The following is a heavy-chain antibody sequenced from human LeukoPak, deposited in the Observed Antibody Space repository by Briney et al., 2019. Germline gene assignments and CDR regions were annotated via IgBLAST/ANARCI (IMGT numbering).Heavy chain of an antibody. D-gene: IGHD6-13*01. V-gene: IGHV3-48*01. CDR1: GFTFSNYN. CDR2: ITGSSTSI. CDR3: AREPTYSSSWHTSCDY. Sequence: GGSLRLSCAASGFTFSNYNMNWVRQAPGKGLEWVSYITGSSTSIYYADSVKGRFTISRDNAKNSLYLQMNSLQAEDTAVYYCAREPTYSSSWHTSCDYWGQGTLVTVSS. J-gene: IGHJ4*02.